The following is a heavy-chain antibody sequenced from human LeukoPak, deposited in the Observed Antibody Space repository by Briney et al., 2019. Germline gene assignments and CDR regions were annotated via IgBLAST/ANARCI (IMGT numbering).Heavy chain of an antibody. D-gene: IGHD3-10*01. V-gene: IGHV4-39*07. CDR1: GGSISSSSYY. CDR2: IYYSGST. Sequence: SETLSLTCTVSGGSISSSSYYWGWIRQPPGKGLEWIGSIYYSGSTYYNPSLKSRVTISVDTSKNQFSLKLSSVTAADTAVYYCARGGYYYGSGSYMSPGAFDIWGQGTMVTVSS. CDR3: ARGGYYYGSGSYMSPGAFDI. J-gene: IGHJ3*02.